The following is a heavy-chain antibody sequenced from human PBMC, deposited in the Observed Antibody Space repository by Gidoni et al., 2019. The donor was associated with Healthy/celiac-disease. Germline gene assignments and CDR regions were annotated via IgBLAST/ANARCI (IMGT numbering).Heavy chain of an antibody. D-gene: IGHD3-10*01. CDR2: IYYSGST. CDR3: ARQILLWFGETHFDY. J-gene: IGHJ4*02. Sequence: QLQLQESGPGLVKPSETLSLTCTVPGGSLSSSSYYWGWLRRPPGKGLEWIGSIYYSGSTYYNPSLKSRVTISVDTSKNQFSLKLSSVTAADTAVYYCARQILLWFGETHFDYWGQGTLVTVSS. V-gene: IGHV4-39*01. CDR1: GGSLSSSSYY.